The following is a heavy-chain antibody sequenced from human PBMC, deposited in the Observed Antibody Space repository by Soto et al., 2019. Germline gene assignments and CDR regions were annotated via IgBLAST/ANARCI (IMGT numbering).Heavy chain of an antibody. Sequence: SETLSLTCTVSNGSVNSDTYYWTWIWQPPGKGLEWIGCVYYTGGTNYKSSLKSRLTISIDTSKNQFSLNLSSVTAADTAVYYCAGAVGPGLAAYFDPWGQGTLVTVSS. CDR2: VYYTGGT. J-gene: IGHJ4*02. CDR3: AGAVGPGLAAYFDP. V-gene: IGHV4-61*01. D-gene: IGHD2-15*01. CDR1: NGSVNSDTYY.